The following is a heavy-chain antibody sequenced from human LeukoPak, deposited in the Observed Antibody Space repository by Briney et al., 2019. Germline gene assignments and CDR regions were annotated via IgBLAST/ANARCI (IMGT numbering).Heavy chain of an antibody. CDR3: AKDGFGNYDFDY. CDR2: VSASGGNT. J-gene: IGHJ4*02. V-gene: IGHV3-23*01. Sequence: GGSLRLSCAASGFTFSRYAMSWVRQAPGKGLEWISYVSASGGNTYIADSGKGRFTISRDNSKNTVYLQMTSLRAEDTALYYCAKDGFGNYDFDYWGPGTLVAVSS. CDR1: GFTFSRYA. D-gene: IGHD3-3*01.